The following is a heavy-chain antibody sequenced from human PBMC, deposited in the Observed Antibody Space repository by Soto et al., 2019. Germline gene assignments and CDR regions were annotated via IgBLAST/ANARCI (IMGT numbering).Heavy chain of an antibody. CDR2: IYYSGST. Sequence: QVQLQESGPGLVKPSETLSLTCTVSGGSISSYYWSWIRQPPGKGLEWIGYIYYSGSTNYNPSLKSRVTISVATSNNQCSLTLSSVTAADTAVYYCARRWGAAFDYWGQGTLVTVSS. CDR1: GGSISSYY. J-gene: IGHJ4*02. CDR3: ARRWGAAFDY. V-gene: IGHV4-59*08. D-gene: IGHD1-26*01.